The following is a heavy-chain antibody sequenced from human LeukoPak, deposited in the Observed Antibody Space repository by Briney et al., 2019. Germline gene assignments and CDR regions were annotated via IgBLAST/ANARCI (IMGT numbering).Heavy chain of an antibody. D-gene: IGHD3-3*01. CDR1: GLTVSSTY. Sequence: GGSLRLSCAASGLTVSSTYMSWVRQTPEKGLEWVSVIYSGGSTYYADSVKGRFTISRDNSKNTLYLQMYSLRAEDTAVYYCARDLLEWYFDYWGQGTLVTVSS. CDR2: IYSGGST. CDR3: ARDLLEWYFDY. J-gene: IGHJ4*02. V-gene: IGHV3-66*01.